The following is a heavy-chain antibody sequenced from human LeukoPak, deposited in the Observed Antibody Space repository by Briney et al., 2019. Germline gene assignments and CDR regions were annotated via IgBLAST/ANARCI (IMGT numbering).Heavy chain of an antibody. D-gene: IGHD2-15*01. CDR3: ARDSGCSGGSCYPYYDY. CDR1: GFTFSSYE. J-gene: IGHJ4*02. V-gene: IGHV3-48*03. CDR2: ISSSGSTI. Sequence: GGSLRLSCAAPGFTFSSYEMNWVRQAPGKGLEWVSYISSSGSTIYYADSVKGRFTISRDNAKNSLYLQMNSLRAEDTAIYYCARDSGCSGGSCYPYYDYWGQGTLVTVSS.